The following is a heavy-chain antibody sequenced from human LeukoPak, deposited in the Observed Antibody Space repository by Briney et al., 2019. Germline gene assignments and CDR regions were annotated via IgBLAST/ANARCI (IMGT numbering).Heavy chain of an antibody. J-gene: IGHJ4*02. D-gene: IGHD2-15*01. CDR3: ARDGVVAGVYFDC. CDR2: ICRSGSTI. V-gene: IGHV3-48*03. CDR1: TFTFSSYE. Sequence: TGGSLRLSCAASTFTFSSYEMNWVRQAPGKGLEWISYICRSGSTIYYADSVKGRFTISRDNAKNSLYLQMNSLRAEDTAVYYCARDGVVAGVYFDCWGQGTLVTVSS.